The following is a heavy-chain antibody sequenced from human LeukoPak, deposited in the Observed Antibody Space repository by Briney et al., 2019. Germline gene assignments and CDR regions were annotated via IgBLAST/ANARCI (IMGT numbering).Heavy chain of an antibody. CDR2: IYTSGST. Sequence: TSETLSLTCTVSGGSISSGSYYWSWIRQPAGKGLEWIGRIYTSGSTNYNPSLKSRVTISVDTFKNQFSLKLSSVTAADTAVYYCARESITMIVGYYFDYWGQGTLVTVSS. CDR1: GGSISSGSYY. D-gene: IGHD3-22*01. CDR3: ARESITMIVGYYFDY. J-gene: IGHJ4*02. V-gene: IGHV4-61*02.